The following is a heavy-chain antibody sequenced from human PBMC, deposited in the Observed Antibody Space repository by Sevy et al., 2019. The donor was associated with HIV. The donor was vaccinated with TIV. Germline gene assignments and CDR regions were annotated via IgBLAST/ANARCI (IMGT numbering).Heavy chain of an antibody. CDR2: LFFGCGEI. V-gene: IGHV3-23*01. CDR1: GFTFSKYS. CDR3: AREGCTKPHDY. Sequence: GGSLRLSCAASGFTFSKYSMSWVRQPPGQGLEWVSTLFFGCGEINYADSVKGRFTISRDNSKSSVYLQMNNLRPEDTAVYYCAREGCTKPHDYWGQGTLVTVSS. J-gene: IGHJ4*02. D-gene: IGHD2-8*01.